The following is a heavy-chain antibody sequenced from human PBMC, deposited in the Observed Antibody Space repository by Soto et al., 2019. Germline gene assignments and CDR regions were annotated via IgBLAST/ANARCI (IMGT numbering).Heavy chain of an antibody. Sequence: QVQLVESGGGVVQPGRSLRLSCAASGFTFSIYEMHWFRQAPGKGLEWLAVLLYDGSNKYYADSVEGRFTISRDISKSKLYLQMDSLKTEDSAVYYCARGGNRKFDYWGRGTLVAVSS. CDR3: ARGGNRKFDY. CDR1: GFTFSIYE. V-gene: IGHV3-30-3*01. J-gene: IGHJ4*02. D-gene: IGHD1-26*01. CDR2: LLYDGSNK.